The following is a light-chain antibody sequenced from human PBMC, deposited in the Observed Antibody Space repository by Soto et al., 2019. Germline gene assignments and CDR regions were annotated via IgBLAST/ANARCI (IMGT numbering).Light chain of an antibody. CDR2: KAS. Sequence: DIQMTQYPSTLSGSVGDRVTITCRASQTISSWLAWYQQKPGKAPKLLIYKASTLKSGVPSRFSGSGSGTEFTLTISSLQPDDFATYYCQHYNRYSAAFGQGTKVDIK. CDR1: QTISSW. J-gene: IGKJ1*01. V-gene: IGKV1-5*03. CDR3: QHYNRYSAA.